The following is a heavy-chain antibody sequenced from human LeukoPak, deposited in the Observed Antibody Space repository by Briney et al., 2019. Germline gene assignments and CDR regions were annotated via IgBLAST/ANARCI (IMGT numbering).Heavy chain of an antibody. Sequence: PSETLSLTCTVSGGSISSSSYYWGWIRQPPGKGLEWIGSIYYSGSTYYNPSLKSRVTISVDTSKKQFSLKLSSVTAADTAVYYCSGGTKLNDYWGQGTLVTVSS. D-gene: IGHD2-15*01. CDR1: GGSISSSSYY. CDR2: IYYSGST. CDR3: SGGTKLNDY. V-gene: IGHV4-39*01. J-gene: IGHJ4*02.